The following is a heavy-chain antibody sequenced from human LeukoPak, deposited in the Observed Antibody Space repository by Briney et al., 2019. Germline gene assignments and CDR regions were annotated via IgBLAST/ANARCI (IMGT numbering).Heavy chain of an antibody. CDR2: ISGSGGST. D-gene: IGHD3-3*01. Sequence: GGSLRLSCAASGFTFSSYAMSWVRQAPGKGLEWVSAISGSGGSTYYADSVKGRFTISRDNSKNTLYLQMNSLRAEDTAVYYCAKEGVDDGFLEWLPPHYYYYYMDVWGKGTTVTVSS. V-gene: IGHV3-23*01. J-gene: IGHJ6*03. CDR3: AKEGVDDGFLEWLPPHYYYYYMDV. CDR1: GFTFSSYA.